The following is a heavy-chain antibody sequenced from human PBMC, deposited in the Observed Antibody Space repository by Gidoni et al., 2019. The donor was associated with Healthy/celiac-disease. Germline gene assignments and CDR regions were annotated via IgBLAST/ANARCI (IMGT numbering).Heavy chain of an antibody. Sequence: QVQLQESGPGLVKPSETLSLPCTVTGGSISSYYGSWIRQPPGKGLSWFGYIYSRGSTNDNPSLKSRVTISVDTSKNQFSLKLSSVTAADTAVYYCARGGDRYFDYWGQGTLVTVSS. D-gene: IGHD2-21*02. CDR1: GGSISSYY. CDR2: IYSRGST. V-gene: IGHV4-59*01. CDR3: ARGGDRYFDY. J-gene: IGHJ4*02.